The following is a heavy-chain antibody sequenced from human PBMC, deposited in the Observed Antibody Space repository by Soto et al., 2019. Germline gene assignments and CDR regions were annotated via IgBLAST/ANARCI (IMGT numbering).Heavy chain of an antibody. Sequence: EVQLVASGGGLVQPGGSLRLSCAASGFTFSSYWMHWVRQAPGKGLVWVSRINSDGSSTSYADSVKGRFTISRDNAKNTLYLQMNSLRAEDTAVYYCARDLGGDYYDSGGLFDYWGQGTLVTVSS. D-gene: IGHD3-22*01. V-gene: IGHV3-74*01. J-gene: IGHJ4*02. CDR2: INSDGSST. CDR3: ARDLGGDYYDSGGLFDY. CDR1: GFTFSSYW.